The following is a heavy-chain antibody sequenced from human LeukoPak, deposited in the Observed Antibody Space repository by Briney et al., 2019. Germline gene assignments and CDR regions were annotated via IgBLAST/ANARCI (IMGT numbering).Heavy chain of an antibody. Sequence: GGSLRLSCAASGFTFSSYAMHWVRQAPGKGLEWVAVISYDGSNKYYADPVKGRFTISRDNSKNTLYLQMNSLRAEDTAVYYCARDRYWCDAFDIWGQGTMVTVSS. CDR2: ISYDGSNK. J-gene: IGHJ3*02. CDR3: ARDRYWCDAFDI. CDR1: GFTFSSYA. V-gene: IGHV3-30*04. D-gene: IGHD2-8*02.